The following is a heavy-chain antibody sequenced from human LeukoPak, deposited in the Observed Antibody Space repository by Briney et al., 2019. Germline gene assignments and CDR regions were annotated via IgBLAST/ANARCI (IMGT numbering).Heavy chain of an antibody. V-gene: IGHV4-39*07. CDR3: ARSRVDAFDI. Sequence: PSETLSLTCNVSGASISSRTYYWGLFRQPPGKGLEWIGSIYSSGTTYYNPSLTGRVTISVDTSKNQFSLKLSSVTAADTAVYYCARSRVDAFDIWGQGTMVTVSS. J-gene: IGHJ3*02. CDR2: IYSSGTT. CDR1: GASISSRTYY.